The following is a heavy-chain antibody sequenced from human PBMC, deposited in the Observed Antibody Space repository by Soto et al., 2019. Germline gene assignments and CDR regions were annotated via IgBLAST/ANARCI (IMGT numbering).Heavy chain of an antibody. Sequence: SETLSLTCTVSGGSISSGGYYWSWIRQHPGKGLEWIGYIYYSGSTYYNPSLKSRVTISVDTSKNQFSLKLSSVTAADTVVYYCARDHGYSGYDYGYMDVWGKGTTVTVSS. J-gene: IGHJ6*03. V-gene: IGHV4-31*03. CDR3: ARDHGYSGYDYGYMDV. D-gene: IGHD5-12*01. CDR1: GGSISSGGYY. CDR2: IYYSGST.